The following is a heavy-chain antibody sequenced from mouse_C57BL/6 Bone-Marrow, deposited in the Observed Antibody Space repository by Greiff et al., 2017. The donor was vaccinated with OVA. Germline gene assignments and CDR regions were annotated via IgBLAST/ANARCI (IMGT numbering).Heavy chain of an antibody. CDR3: TTSGSSLSWFSY. CDR2: IDPANGDT. Sequence: VQLQQSGAELVRPGASVKLSCTASGFNIKDDYMHWVKQRPEQGLEWIGWIDPANGDTEYAPKFQGKATITADTSSNTAYLQLSSLTSEDTAVYYCTTSGSSLSWFSYWGQGTLVTVSA. CDR1: GFNIKDDY. D-gene: IGHD1-1*01. V-gene: IGHV14-4*01. J-gene: IGHJ3*01.